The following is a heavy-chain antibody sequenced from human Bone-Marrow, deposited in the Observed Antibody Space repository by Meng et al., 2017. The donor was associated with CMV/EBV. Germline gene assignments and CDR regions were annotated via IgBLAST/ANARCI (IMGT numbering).Heavy chain of an antibody. CDR2: INPSGGST. CDR1: GYTFTSYY. D-gene: IGHD2-2*01. Sequence: ASVKVSCKASGYTFTSYYMHWVRQAPGQGLEWMGIINPSGGSTSYAQKFQGRVTLTTDISTNTTYMELRSLRSDDTAVYYCARDPNPLMPKQEHFQYWGQGNLVTVSS. J-gene: IGHJ4*02. V-gene: IGHV1-46*01. CDR3: ARDPNPLMPKQEHFQY.